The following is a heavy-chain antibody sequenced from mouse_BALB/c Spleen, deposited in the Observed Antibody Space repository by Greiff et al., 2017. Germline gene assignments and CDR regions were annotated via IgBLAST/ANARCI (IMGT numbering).Heavy chain of an antibody. CDR1: GFTFSSYA. V-gene: IGHV5-9-4*01. J-gene: IGHJ4*01. CDR3: ARRSEAMDY. CDR2: ISSGGSYT. Sequence: EVKLQESGGGLVKPGGSLKLSCAASGFTFSSYAMSWVRQSPEKRLEWVAEISSGGSYTYYPDTVTGRFTISRDNAKNTLYLEMSSLRSEDTAMYYCARRSEAMDYWGQGTSVTVSS.